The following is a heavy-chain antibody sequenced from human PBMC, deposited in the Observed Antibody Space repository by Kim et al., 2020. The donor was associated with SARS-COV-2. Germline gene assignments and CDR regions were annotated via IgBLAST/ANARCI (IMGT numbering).Heavy chain of an antibody. D-gene: IGHD5-18*01. V-gene: IGHV3-30-3*01. CDR3: ARDRVRQLWPHYYYGIDV. J-gene: IGHJ6*01. Sequence: GGSLRLSCAASGFTFGTYTMHWVRQAPGKGLDWVAVISYDGSNKYYADSVKGRFTISRDNSKNTLYLQMNSLRAEDTAVYYCARDRVRQLWPHYYYGIDVWGHGTTFTVSS. CDR2: ISYDGSNK. CDR1: GFTFGTYT.